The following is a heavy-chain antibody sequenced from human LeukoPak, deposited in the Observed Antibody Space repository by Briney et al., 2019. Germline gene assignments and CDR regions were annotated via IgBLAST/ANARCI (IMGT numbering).Heavy chain of an antibody. V-gene: IGHV4-59*01. CDR1: GGSISSYY. CDR3: AGTYYYDSSGYYHYSL. J-gene: IGHJ4*02. D-gene: IGHD3-22*01. Sequence: SETLSLTCTVSGGSISSYYWSWIRQPPGKGLEWIGYIYYSGTTNYNPSLKSRVTISVDTSKNQFSLKLSSVTAADTAVYYCAGTYYYDSSGYYHYSLWGQGTLVTVSS. CDR2: IYYSGTT.